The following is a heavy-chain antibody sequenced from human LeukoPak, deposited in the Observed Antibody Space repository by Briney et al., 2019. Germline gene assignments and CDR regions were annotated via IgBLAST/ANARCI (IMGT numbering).Heavy chain of an antibody. D-gene: IGHD3-10*01. CDR1: GGSFSGYY. CDR2: INHSGST. J-gene: IGHJ6*04. V-gene: IGHV4-34*01. CDR3: ARGLTYYYGSGSLQYYYYYGMDV. Sequence: SETLSLTCAVYGGSFSGYYWSWIRQPPGKGLEWIGVINHSGSTNYNPSLKSRVTISVDTSKNQFSLKLSSVTAADTAVYYCARGLTYYYGSGSLQYYYYYGMDVWGKGTTVTVSS.